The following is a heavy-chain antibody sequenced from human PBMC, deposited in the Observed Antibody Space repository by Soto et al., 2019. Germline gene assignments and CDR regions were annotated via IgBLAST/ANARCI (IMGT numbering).Heavy chain of an antibody. CDR2: ISGSGGST. J-gene: IGHJ6*02. D-gene: IGHD3-3*01. CDR1: GFTFSSYA. Sequence: PGGSLRLSCAASGFTFSSYAMSWVRQAPGKGLECVSAISGSGGSTYYADSVKGRFTISRDNSKNTLYLQMNSLRAEDTAVYYCAKSNPAKLRFLEWFLYGMDVWGQGTTVTVSS. CDR3: AKSNPAKLRFLEWFLYGMDV. V-gene: IGHV3-23*01.